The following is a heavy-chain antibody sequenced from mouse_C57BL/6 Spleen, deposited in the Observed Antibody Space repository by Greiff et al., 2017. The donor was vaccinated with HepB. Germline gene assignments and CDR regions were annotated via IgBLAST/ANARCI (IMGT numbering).Heavy chain of an antibody. CDR2: INPNNGGT. D-gene: IGHD1-1*01. J-gene: IGHJ2*01. V-gene: IGHV1-22*01. Sequence: VHVKQSGPELVKPGASVKMSCKASGYTFTDYNMHWVKQSHGKSLEWIGYINPNNGGTSYNQKFKGKATLTVNKSSSTAYMELRSLTSEDSAVYYCAREGYYGSNYFDYWGQGTTLTVSS. CDR3: AREGYYGSNYFDY. CDR1: GYTFTDYN.